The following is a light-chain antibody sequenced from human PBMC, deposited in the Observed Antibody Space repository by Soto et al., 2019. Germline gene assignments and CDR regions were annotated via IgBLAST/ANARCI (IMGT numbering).Light chain of an antibody. Sequence: QSALTQPASVSGSPGQSITISCTGTSSDVGSYNLVSWYQQHPGKAPKLIIYEDSKRPSGVSNRFSGSKSGNTASLTISGLQAKDEADYYCCSYAGSGTYVFGTGTKVTVL. V-gene: IGLV2-23*01. CDR3: CSYAGSGTYV. J-gene: IGLJ1*01. CDR2: EDS. CDR1: SSDVGSYNL.